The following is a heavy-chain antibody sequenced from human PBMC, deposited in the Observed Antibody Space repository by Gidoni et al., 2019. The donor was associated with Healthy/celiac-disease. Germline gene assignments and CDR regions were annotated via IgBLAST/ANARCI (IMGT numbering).Heavy chain of an antibody. CDR3: ASSESGSYGWFDP. CDR2: ISSSSSTI. D-gene: IGHD1-26*01. V-gene: IGHV3-48*01. J-gene: IGHJ5*02. CDR1: GFTFSSYS. Sequence: EVQLVESGGGLVQPGGSLRLSRAASGFTFSSYSMNWVRQAPGKGLEWVSYISSSSSTIYYADSVKGRFTISRDNAKNSLYLQMNSLRAEDTAVYYCASSESGSYGWFDPWGQGTLVTVSS.